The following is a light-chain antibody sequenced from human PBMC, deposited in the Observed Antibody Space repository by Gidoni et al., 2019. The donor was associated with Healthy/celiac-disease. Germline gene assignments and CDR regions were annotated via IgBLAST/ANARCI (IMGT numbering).Light chain of an antibody. CDR1: QSLLHSNGYNY. J-gene: IGKJ1*01. CDR2: LGS. CDR3: VPALQAPRT. V-gene: IGKV2-28*01. Sequence: DIVMTQSPLSLPVTPGEPASISCRSSQSLLHSNGYNYLDWYLQKPGQSPQLLIYLGSDRASGVPDKLSGSGSGTDFPLKISRVEAEDVGNYYCVPALQAPRTFGQGTRVEIK.